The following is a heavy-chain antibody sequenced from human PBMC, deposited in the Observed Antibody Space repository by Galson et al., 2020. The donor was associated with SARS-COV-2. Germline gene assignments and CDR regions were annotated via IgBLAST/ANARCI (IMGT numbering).Heavy chain of an antibody. CDR3: ARFNADLEYGLDV. V-gene: IGHV3-7*03. CDR1: GFPFSNYF. J-gene: IGHJ6*02. Sequence: GESLKISCAASGFPFSNYFMSWVRQAPGKGLEWLAKIRQDGNDRDYVDSVKGRFSVSRDNAKNVLYLLMNSLRAEDTAVYYCARFNADLEYGLDVWGQGTTVTVSS. D-gene: IGHD1-1*01. CDR2: IRQDGNDR.